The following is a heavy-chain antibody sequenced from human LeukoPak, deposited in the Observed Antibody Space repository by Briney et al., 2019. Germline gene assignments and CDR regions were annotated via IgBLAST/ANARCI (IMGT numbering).Heavy chain of an antibody. CDR3: ARAPSVTTNYDC. D-gene: IGHD4-17*01. Sequence: GGSLRLSCEASGFTVSTNYMSWVRQAPGKGLEWVSIIYSGGTTFYADSAKGRFTISRDNSNNTVYLQMDSLRAEDTAVYYCARAPSVTTNYDCWGQGTLVTVSS. J-gene: IGHJ4*02. CDR1: GFTVSTNY. V-gene: IGHV3-53*01. CDR2: IYSGGTT.